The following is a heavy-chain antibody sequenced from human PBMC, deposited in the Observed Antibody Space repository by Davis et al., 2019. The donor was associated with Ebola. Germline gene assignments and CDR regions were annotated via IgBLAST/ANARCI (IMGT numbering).Heavy chain of an antibody. V-gene: IGHV3-33*01. D-gene: IGHD4-17*01. CDR2: IWYDGSKK. CDR3: ARGALGVTTRHFDY. J-gene: IGHJ4*02. Sequence: GESLKISCVVSGFSFSDYYVNWFRQAPGKGVEWVGVIWYDGSKKYYAESVKGRFTISRDNSNNTLYLQMSSLRVEDTAVYYCARGALGVTTRHFDYWGQGTLVTVSS. CDR1: GFSFSDYY.